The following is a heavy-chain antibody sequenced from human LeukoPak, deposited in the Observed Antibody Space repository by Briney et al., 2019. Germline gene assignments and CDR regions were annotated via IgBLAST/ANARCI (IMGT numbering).Heavy chain of an antibody. CDR3: ARDRTLYGSGSYYYYYYGMDV. CDR1: GFTFSSYS. CDR2: ISSSSSTI. V-gene: IGHV3-48*04. Sequence: GGSLRLSCAASGFTFSSYSMNWVRQAPGKGLEWVSYISSSSSTIYYADSVKGRFTISRDNAKNSLYLQMNSLRAEDTAVYYCARDRTLYGSGSYYYYYYGMDVWGQGTTVTVSS. J-gene: IGHJ6*02. D-gene: IGHD3-10*01.